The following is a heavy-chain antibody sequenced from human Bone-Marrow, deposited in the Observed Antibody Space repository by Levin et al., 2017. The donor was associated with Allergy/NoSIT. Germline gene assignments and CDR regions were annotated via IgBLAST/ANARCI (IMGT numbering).Heavy chain of an antibody. V-gene: IGHV3-9*01. CDR1: GFTFDDYS. CDR3: VRGSGHVIRD. J-gene: IGHJ4*02. D-gene: IGHD1-26*01. CDR2: LTHNGGHI. Sequence: GGSLRLSCAASGFTFDDYSMHWVRQPPGKGLEWVSGLTHNGGHIFYADSVRGRFTISLDNAEKSLFLQMDSLRVGDTALYFCVRGSGHVIRDWGQGALVTVSS.